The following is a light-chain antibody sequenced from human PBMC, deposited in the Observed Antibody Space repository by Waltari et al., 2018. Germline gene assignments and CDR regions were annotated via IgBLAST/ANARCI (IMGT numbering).Light chain of an antibody. J-gene: IGKJ1*01. CDR3: QKYNGAPWT. CDR1: QGISNF. Sequence: DIQMTQSPSSLSASVGDRVTITCRASQGISNFLAWYQQKSGKVPKLLIYAASTLPSGVPARFSGSGSGTDFTLTISSLQPEDVATYYCQKYNGAPWTFGQGTKVEIK. CDR2: AAS. V-gene: IGKV1-27*01.